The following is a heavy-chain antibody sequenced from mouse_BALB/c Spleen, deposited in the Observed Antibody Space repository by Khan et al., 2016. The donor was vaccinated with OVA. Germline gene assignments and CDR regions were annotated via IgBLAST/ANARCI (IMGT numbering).Heavy chain of an antibody. V-gene: IGHV1-4*01. CDR3: ARDGAYYRNDGWFAY. D-gene: IGHD2-14*01. CDR1: GYTFTSYT. J-gene: IGHJ3*01. CDR2: INPSSAYT. Sequence: QVRLQQSGAELARPGASVKMSCKASGYTFTSYTIHWIKQRPGQGLEWIGFINPSSAYTNYNQKFKDQATLTADKSSTTAYMQLSSLTSDDSAVYYCARDGAYYRNDGWFAYWGQGTLVTVSA.